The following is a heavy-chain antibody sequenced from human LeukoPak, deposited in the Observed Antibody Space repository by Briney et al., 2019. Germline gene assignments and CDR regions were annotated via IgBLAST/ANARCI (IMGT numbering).Heavy chain of an antibody. V-gene: IGHV3-11*01. Sequence: GGSLRLSCAASGFTFSDYYMSWIRQAPGKGLECISYINTSGGTIYYADSVKGRFTISRDNSKNTLYLQMNSLRAEDTAVYYCARQVVPAAMLDYWGQGTLVTVSS. D-gene: IGHD2-2*01. CDR1: GFTFSDYY. J-gene: IGHJ4*02. CDR3: ARQVVPAAMLDY. CDR2: INTSGGTI.